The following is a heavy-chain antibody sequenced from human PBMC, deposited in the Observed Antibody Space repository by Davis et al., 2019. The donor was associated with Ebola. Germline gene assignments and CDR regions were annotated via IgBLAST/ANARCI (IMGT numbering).Heavy chain of an antibody. Sequence: SVKVSCKASGGTFSSYAISWVRQAPGQGLEWMGGIIPIFGTANYAQKFQGRVTITADKSTSTAYMELSSLRSEDTAVYYCARGPWRDRSGDYPAITFLDYWGQGILVAVSS. CDR3: ARGPWRDRSGDYPAITFLDY. CDR1: GGTFSSYA. V-gene: IGHV1-69*06. J-gene: IGHJ4*02. CDR2: IIPIFGTA. D-gene: IGHD3-22*01.